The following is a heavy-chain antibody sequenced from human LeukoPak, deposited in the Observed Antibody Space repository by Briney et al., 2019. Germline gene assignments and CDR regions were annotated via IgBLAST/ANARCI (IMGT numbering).Heavy chain of an antibody. Sequence: SETLSLTCTVSGGSISSYYWSWIRQPPGKGLEWIGYIYYSGSTNYNPSLKSRVTISVDTSKNQFSLKLSSVTAADTAVYYCAGHYCSGGSCYPRYWGQGTLMTVSS. CDR1: GGSISSYY. CDR3: AGHYCSGGSCYPRY. J-gene: IGHJ4*02. CDR2: IYYSGST. D-gene: IGHD2-15*01. V-gene: IGHV4-59*01.